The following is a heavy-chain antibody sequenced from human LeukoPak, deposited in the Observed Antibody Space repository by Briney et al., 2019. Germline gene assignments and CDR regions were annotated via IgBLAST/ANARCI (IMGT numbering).Heavy chain of an antibody. J-gene: IGHJ4*02. CDR3: ARRGDNYGSGSYPFDY. D-gene: IGHD3-10*01. V-gene: IGHV1-2*02. Sequence: ASVKVSCKASRYTFTGYFIHWVRQATGQGLEWMGWISPNSGGTDSAQKFQGRVTMTRDTSINTAYMELRSLTSDDTAMYYCARRGDNYGSGSYPFDYWGQGTLVTVSS. CDR1: RYTFTGYF. CDR2: ISPNSGGT.